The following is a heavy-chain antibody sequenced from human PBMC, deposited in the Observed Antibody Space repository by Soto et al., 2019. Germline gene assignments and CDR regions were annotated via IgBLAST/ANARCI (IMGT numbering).Heavy chain of an antibody. V-gene: IGHV1-69*01. CDR2: IIPIFGTA. Sequence: QVQLVQSGAEVKKPGSSVKVSCKASGGTFSSYAISWVRQAPGQGLEWMGGIIPIFGTANYAQKFQGRVTIAADESTSTAYMELSSLRSEDTAVYYCARVLTAMAIELGPMDVWGQGTTVTVSS. CDR1: GGTFSSYA. CDR3: ARVLTAMAIELGPMDV. J-gene: IGHJ6*02. D-gene: IGHD5-18*01.